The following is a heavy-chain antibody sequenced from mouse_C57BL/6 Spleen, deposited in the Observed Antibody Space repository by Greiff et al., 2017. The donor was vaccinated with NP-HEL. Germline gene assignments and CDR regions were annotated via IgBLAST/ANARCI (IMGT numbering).Heavy chain of an antibody. CDR1: GYTFTDHT. CDR3: ARVDNYYVYFDY. CDR2: IYPRDGST. Sequence: VQLQESDAELVKPGASVKISCKVSGYTFTDHTIHWMKQRPEQGLEWIGYIYPRDGSTKYNEKFKGKATMTADKSSSTAYMQLNSLTSEDSSVYICARVDNYYVYFDYWGQGTTLTVSS. D-gene: IGHD1-1*01. J-gene: IGHJ2*01. V-gene: IGHV1-78*01.